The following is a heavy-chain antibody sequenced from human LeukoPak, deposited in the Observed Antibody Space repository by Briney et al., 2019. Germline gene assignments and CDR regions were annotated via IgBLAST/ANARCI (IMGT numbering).Heavy chain of an antibody. CDR3: ARDREGDYGSLYY. Sequence: PGGSLRLSCAASGFTFSSYSMNWVRQAPGKGLEWVSYISSSSSTIYYADSVKGRFTISRDNAKNSLYLRMNSLRAEDTAVYYFARDREGDYGSLYYWGQGTLVTVSS. CDR1: GFTFSSYS. J-gene: IGHJ4*02. V-gene: IGHV3-48*01. D-gene: IGHD4-17*01. CDR2: ISSSSSTI.